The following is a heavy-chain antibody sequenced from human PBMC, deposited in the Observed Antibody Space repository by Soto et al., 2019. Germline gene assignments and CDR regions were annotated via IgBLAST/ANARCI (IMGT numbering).Heavy chain of an antibody. J-gene: IGHJ6*02. CDR3: AREEVSQWFTRGSCGMDV. CDR1: GGSFSGYY. V-gene: IGHV4-34*01. CDR2: INHSGST. Sequence: QVQLQQWGAGLLKPSETLSLTCAVYGGSFSGYYWSWIRQPPGKGLEWIGEINHSGSTNFNPSLKSRVTISVDTSKNQFSLKLSSVTAADTAVYYCAREEVSQWFTRGSCGMDVWGQGTTVTVSS. D-gene: IGHD2-2*01.